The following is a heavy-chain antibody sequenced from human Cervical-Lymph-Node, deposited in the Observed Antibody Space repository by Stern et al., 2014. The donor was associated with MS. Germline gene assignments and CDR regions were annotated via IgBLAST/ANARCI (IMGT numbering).Heavy chain of an antibody. CDR1: GFTFSDYY. CDR2: ISSSGSTI. D-gene: IGHD6-19*01. Sequence: MQLVESGGGLVKPGGSLRLSCAASGFTFSDYYMSWIRQAPGKGLEWVSYISSSGSTICYSYSVKGRFTISRDNAKNSLYLQMNSLRAEDTAVYYCARDSPSWGWCFDYWGQGTLVTVSS. V-gene: IGHV3-11*01. CDR3: ARDSPSWGWCFDY. J-gene: IGHJ4*02.